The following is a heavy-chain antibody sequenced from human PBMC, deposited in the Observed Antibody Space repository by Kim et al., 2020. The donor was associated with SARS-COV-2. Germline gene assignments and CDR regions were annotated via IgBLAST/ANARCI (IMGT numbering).Heavy chain of an antibody. D-gene: IGHD1-26*01. CDR2: INPSGGTT. Sequence: ASVKVSCKASGYTFTTFYIYWVRQAPGQGLEWMGLINPSGGTTTYAHNLQGRVTMTRDTSTSTVYMELRSLTSDDTAVYYCAREGGDWGQGTLVTVPS. V-gene: IGHV1-46*01. CDR1: GYTFTTFY. J-gene: IGHJ4*02. CDR3: AREGGD.